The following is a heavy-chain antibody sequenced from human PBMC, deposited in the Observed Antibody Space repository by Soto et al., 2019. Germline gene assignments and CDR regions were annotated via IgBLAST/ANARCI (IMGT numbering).Heavy chain of an antibody. CDR2: INHSGST. J-gene: IGHJ4*02. CDR1: GGSFSGYY. Sequence: NLSLTCAVYGGSFSGYYWSWIRQPPGKGLEWIGEINHSGSTNYNPSLKSRVTISVDTSKNQFSLKLSSVTAADTAVYYCARGSTVGGSSWYQTLTNFDYWGQGTLVTVSS. V-gene: IGHV4-34*01. CDR3: ARGSTVGGSSWYQTLTNFDY. D-gene: IGHD6-13*01.